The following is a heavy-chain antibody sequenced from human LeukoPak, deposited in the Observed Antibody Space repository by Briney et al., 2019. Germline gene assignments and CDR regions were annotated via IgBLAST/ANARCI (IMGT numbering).Heavy chain of an antibody. CDR3: ARAGPRGETAMVLTY. Sequence: GSSVKVSCKASGGTFSSYAISWVRQAPGQGLEWMGRIIPIFGTANYAQKFQGRVTMTRDTSTSTVYMEMSSLRSEDTAVYYCARAGPRGETAMVLTYWGQGTLVTVSS. J-gene: IGHJ4*02. D-gene: IGHD5-18*01. CDR1: GGTFSSYA. CDR2: IIPIFGTA. V-gene: IGHV1-69*05.